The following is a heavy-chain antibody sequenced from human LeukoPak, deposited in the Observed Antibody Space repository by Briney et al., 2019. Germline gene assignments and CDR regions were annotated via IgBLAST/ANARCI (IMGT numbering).Heavy chain of an antibody. CDR2: IYYSGST. J-gene: IGHJ4*02. CDR3: ARMLGIWFGESE. V-gene: IGHV4-59*01. Sequence: SETLSLTCTVSGGSISSYYWGWIRQPPGKGLEWIGYIYYSGSTNYNPSLKSRVTISVDTSKNQFSLKLSSVTAADTAVYYCARMLGIWFGESEWGQGTLVTVSS. CDR1: GGSISSYY. D-gene: IGHD3-10*01.